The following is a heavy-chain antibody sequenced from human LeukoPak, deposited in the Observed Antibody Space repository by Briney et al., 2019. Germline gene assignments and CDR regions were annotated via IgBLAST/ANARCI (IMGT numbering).Heavy chain of an antibody. J-gene: IGHJ6*02. CDR1: GYTFTSYD. V-gene: IGHV1-8*01. D-gene: IGHD6-13*01. CDR2: MNPNSGNT. Sequence: APVKVSCKASGYTFTSYDINWVRQATGQGLEWMGWMNPNSGNTGYAQKFQGRVTMTRNTSISTAYMELSSLRSEDTAVYYCASPASSWYVRYYYYGMDVWGQGTTVTVSS. CDR3: ASPASSWYVRYYYYGMDV.